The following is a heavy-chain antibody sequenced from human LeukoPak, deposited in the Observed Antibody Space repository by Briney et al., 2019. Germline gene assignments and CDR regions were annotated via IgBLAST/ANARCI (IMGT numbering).Heavy chain of an antibody. CDR1: GYSIGSSYS. CDR3: ARAYSACDSFDY. V-gene: IGHV4-59*01. D-gene: IGHD1-26*01. J-gene: IGHJ4*02. CDR2: FSYTGST. Sequence: SETLSLTCTVSGYSIGSSYSWGWIRQPPGKGLEWIGYFSYTGSTNYNPSLRSRVTISLDTSKNQFFLKVSSVTAADTAVYYCARAYSACDSFDYWGQGTLVTVSS.